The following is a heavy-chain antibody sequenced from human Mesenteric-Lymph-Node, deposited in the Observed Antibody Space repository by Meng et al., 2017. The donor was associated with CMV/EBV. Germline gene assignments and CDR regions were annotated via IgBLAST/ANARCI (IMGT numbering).Heavy chain of an antibody. J-gene: IGHJ6*02. V-gene: IGHV4-4*02. D-gene: IGHD3-3*01. Sequence: GSLRLSCAVSGGSISSSNWWSWVRQPPGKGLEWIGSIYYSGSTYYNPSLKSRVTISVDTSKNQFSLKLSSVTAADTAVYYCARDTDFWSGYSSRGYYYGMDVWGQGTTVTVSS. CDR3: ARDTDFWSGYSSRGYYYGMDV. CDR1: GGSISSSNW. CDR2: IYYSGST.